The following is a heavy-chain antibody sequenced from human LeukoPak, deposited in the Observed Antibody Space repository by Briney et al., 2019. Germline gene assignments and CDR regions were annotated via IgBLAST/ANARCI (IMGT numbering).Heavy chain of an antibody. CDR3: ARVPPHYYGTGSPD. J-gene: IGHJ4*02. Sequence: SETLSLSCNVSGYSISSGYYWGWLRQPPGKGLQWIGSIYNTGSTYYNPSLKSRITISVDTSKNQFSLRVTSVTATDTAVYYCARVPPHYYGTGSPDWGQGTLVTVSA. CDR2: IYNTGST. V-gene: IGHV4-38-2*02. D-gene: IGHD3-10*01. CDR1: GYSISSGYY.